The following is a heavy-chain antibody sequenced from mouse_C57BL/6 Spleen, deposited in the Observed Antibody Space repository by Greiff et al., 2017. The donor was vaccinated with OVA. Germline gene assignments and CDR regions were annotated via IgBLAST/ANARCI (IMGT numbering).Heavy chain of an antibody. CDR3: ARRYGNYFWFAY. CDR1: GYAFSRYW. D-gene: IGHD2-1*01. CDR2: IYPGDGDT. Sequence: QVQLQQSGAELVKPGASVKISCKASGYAFSRYWMNWVKQRPGQGLEWIGQIYPGDGDTNYNGKFKGKATLTADTSSSTAYMQLSSLTSEDSAVYFCARRYGNYFWFAYWGQGTLVTVSA. J-gene: IGHJ3*01. V-gene: IGHV1-80*01.